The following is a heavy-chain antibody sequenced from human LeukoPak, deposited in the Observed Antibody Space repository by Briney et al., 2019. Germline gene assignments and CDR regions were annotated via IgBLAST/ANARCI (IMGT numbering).Heavy chain of an antibody. J-gene: IGHJ6*02. CDR1: GGSISSYY. CDR3: ARDKGIAAAGYGMDV. CDR2: IYHSGST. D-gene: IGHD6-13*01. V-gene: IGHV4-59*01. Sequence: SETLSLTCTVSGGSISSYYWSWIRQPPGKGLEWIGYIYHSGSTNYNPSLKSRVTISVDTSKNQFFLKLSSVTAADTAVYYCARDKGIAAAGYGMDVWGQGTTVTVSS.